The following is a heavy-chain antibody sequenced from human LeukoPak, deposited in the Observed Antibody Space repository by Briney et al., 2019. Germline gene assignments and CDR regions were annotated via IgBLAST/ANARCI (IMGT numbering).Heavy chain of an antibody. CDR3: SRDGWDGNSGSYRDY. CDR1: GGPFGSYT. Sequence: SVKVSCKASGGPFGSYTINWVRQAPGQGLEWMGGIMSIFDSPNYAQKFQGRLKITADESTSTAYMELSSLRSDDTAVFYCSRDGWDGNSGSYRDYWGQGTLVTVSS. J-gene: IGHJ4*02. V-gene: IGHV1-69*13. D-gene: IGHD5-24*01. CDR2: IMSIFDSP.